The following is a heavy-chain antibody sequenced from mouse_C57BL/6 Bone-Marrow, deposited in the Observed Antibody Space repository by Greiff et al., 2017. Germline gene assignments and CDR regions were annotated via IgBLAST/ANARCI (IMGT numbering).Heavy chain of an antibody. J-gene: IGHJ4*01. Sequence: QVQLQQSGAELVKPGASVKLSCKASGYTFTSYWMQWVKQRPGQGLEWIGEIDPSDSYTNYNQKFKGKATLTVDTSSSTAYMQLSSLTSEDSAVYYCAKRGSPYYYAMDYWGQGTSVTVSS. D-gene: IGHD1-1*01. V-gene: IGHV1-50*01. CDR1: GYTFTSYW. CDR3: AKRGSPYYYAMDY. CDR2: IDPSDSYT.